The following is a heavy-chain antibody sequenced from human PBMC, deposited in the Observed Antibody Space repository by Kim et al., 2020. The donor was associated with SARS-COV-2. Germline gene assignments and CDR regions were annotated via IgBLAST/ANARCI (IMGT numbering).Heavy chain of an antibody. CDR2: ISGSGGST. CDR3: AKFKGGSYYYYYGMDV. CDR1: GFTFSSYA. J-gene: IGHJ6*02. Sequence: GGSLRLSCAASGFTFSSYAMSWVRQAPGKGLEWVSAISGSGGSTYYADSVKGRFTISRDNSKNTLYLQMNSLRAEDTAVYYCAKFKGGSYYYYYGMDVWGQGTTVTVSS. V-gene: IGHV3-23*01.